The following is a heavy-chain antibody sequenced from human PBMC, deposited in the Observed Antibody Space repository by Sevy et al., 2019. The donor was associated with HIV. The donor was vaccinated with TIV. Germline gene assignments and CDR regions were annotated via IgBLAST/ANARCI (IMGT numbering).Heavy chain of an antibody. D-gene: IGHD1-26*01. CDR3: AGENAWGRGYS. CDR1: GGSFTSLY. J-gene: IGHJ4*02. V-gene: IGHV4-59*08. CDR2: IYYNGHI. Sequence: SETLSLTCTVSGGSFTSLYWNWIRQPPGKGLEWIANIYYNGHINYNPSLKSRVTLSLDTSKKQFSLRLSSVTGADTAMYYCAGENAWGRGYSWGQGTLVTVSS.